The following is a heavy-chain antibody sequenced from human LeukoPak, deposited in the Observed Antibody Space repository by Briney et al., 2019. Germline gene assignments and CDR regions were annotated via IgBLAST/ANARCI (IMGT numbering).Heavy chain of an antibody. CDR1: GFTFSSHA. CDR3: ARDILTGSQSRFQH. CDR2: LSHDGAKK. V-gene: IGHV3-30-3*01. J-gene: IGHJ1*01. Sequence: GGSLRLSCAASGFTFSSHAMHWVRQAPGKGLEWVAVLSHDGAKKYYADSVKGRFTISRDNAKNSLYLQMNSLRAEDTAVYYCARDILTGSQSRFQHWGQGTLVTVSS. D-gene: IGHD3-9*01.